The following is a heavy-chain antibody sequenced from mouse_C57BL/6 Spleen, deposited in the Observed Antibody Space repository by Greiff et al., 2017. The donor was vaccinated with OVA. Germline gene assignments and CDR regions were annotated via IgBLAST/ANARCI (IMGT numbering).Heavy chain of an antibody. Sequence: EVQLQQSGPELVKPGASVKISCKASGYSFTDYNMNWVKQSNGKGLEWIGVINPNYGTTSYNQKFKGKATLTVDKSSSTAYMQLNSLTSEDSAVYYCAVGGGTLYYYAMDYWGQGTSLTVSS. CDR2: INPNYGTT. V-gene: IGHV1-39*01. CDR1: GYSFTDYN. J-gene: IGHJ4*01. CDR3: AVGGGTLYYYAMDY. D-gene: IGHD4-1*01.